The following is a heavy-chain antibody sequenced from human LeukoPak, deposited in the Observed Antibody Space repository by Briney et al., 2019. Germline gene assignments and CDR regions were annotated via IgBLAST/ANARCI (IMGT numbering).Heavy chain of an antibody. CDR2: IYHSGST. D-gene: IGHD5-18*01. CDR3: ARRGYSDGYADY. V-gene: IGHV4-4*02. Sequence: SETLSLTCAVSGGSLSSSNWWSWVRPPPGKGLEWIGEIYHSGSTNYNPSLKSRVTISVDKSKNQFSLKLSSVTAADTAVYYCARRGYSDGYADYWGQGTLVTVSS. J-gene: IGHJ4*02. CDR1: GGSLSSSNW.